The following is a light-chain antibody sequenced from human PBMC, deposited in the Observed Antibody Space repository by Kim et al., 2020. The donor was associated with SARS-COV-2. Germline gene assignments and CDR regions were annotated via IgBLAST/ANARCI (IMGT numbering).Light chain of an antibody. CDR1: SSDVGGYNY. V-gene: IGLV2-11*01. CDR2: DVS. CDR3: CSYAGSYSV. J-gene: IGLJ3*02. Sequence: QSALTQPRSVSGSPGQSVTISCTGTSSDVGGYNYVSWYQQHPGKAPKLMIYDVSKRPSWVPDRFSGSKSGNTASLTISGLQAEDEADYYCCSYAGSYSVFGGGTQLTVL.